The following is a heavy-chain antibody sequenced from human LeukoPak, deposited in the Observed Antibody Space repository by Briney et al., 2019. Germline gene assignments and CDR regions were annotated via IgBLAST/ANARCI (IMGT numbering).Heavy chain of an antibody. D-gene: IGHD2-2*01. J-gene: IGHJ3*02. Sequence: PGGSLRLSCAASGFTFSSYAMSWVRQAPGKGLEWVSAISGSGGSTYYAGSVKGRFTISRDNSKNTLYLQMNSLRAEDTAVYYCAKDAGYCSSTSCKHPTLLCDIWGQGTMVTVSS. V-gene: IGHV3-23*01. CDR1: GFTFSSYA. CDR2: ISGSGGST. CDR3: AKDAGYCSSTSCKHPTLLCDI.